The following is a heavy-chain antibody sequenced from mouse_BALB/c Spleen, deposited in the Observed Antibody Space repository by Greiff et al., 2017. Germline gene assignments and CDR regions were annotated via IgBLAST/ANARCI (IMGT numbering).Heavy chain of an antibody. CDR2: ISSGSSTI. V-gene: IGHV5-17*02. J-gene: IGHJ2*01. CDR3: AREDYDYSFDD. CDR1: GFTFSSFG. Sequence: DVQLVESGGGLVQPGGSRKLSCAASGFTFSSFGMHWVRQAPEKGLEWVAYISSGSSTIYYADTVKGRFTISRDNPKNTLFLQMTSLRSEDTAMYYCAREDYDYSFDDWGQGTTLTVSS. D-gene: IGHD2-4*01.